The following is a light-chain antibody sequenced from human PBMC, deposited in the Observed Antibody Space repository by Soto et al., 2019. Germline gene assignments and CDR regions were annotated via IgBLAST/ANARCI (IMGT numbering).Light chain of an antibody. CDR3: QQYYSYPLT. V-gene: IGKV1-8*01. Sequence: AIRMTQSPSSFSASTGDRVTITCRASQGISSYLAWYQQKPGKAPKLLIYAASTLQSGVPSWFSGSGSGTDFTLTISRLQSEDFATYYCQQYYSYPLTFGRGTKVEIK. CDR1: QGISSY. J-gene: IGKJ4*01. CDR2: AAS.